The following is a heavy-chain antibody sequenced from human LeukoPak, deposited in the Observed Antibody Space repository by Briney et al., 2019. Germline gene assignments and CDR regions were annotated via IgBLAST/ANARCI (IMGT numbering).Heavy chain of an antibody. J-gene: IGHJ5*02. V-gene: IGHV4-38-2*01. CDR2: IYHSGST. CDR3: ARHFLTVDWFDP. D-gene: IGHD3-16*01. Sequence: SGGSLRLSCAASGFTFSSYAMSWIRQPPGKGLEWIGSIYHSGSTYYNPSLKSRVTISVDTSKNQFSLKLSSVTAADTAVYYCARHFLTVDWFDPWGQGTLVTVSS. CDR1: GFTFSSYA.